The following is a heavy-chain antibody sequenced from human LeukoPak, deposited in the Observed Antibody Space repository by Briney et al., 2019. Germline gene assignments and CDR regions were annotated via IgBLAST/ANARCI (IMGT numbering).Heavy chain of an antibody. CDR2: IYYSGST. CDR3: ARGIGYYLLDY. D-gene: IGHD3-22*01. J-gene: IGHJ4*02. V-gene: IGHV4-59*01. Sequence: SETLSLTCTVSGGSISSYYWSWIRQPPGKGLEWIGYIYYSGSTNYSPSLKSRVTISVDTSKNQFSLKLSSVTAADTAVYYCARGIGYYLLDYWGQGTLVTVSS. CDR1: GGSISSYY.